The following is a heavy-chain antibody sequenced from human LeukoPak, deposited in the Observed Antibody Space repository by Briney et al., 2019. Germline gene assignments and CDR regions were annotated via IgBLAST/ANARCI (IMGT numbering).Heavy chain of an antibody. Sequence: PGGSLRLSCAASGFTFSTYAMSWVRQAPGKGLEWVSGISGSGGNTFYADSVKGRFTISRDNSKNTLYLQMNSLRVEDTGVYYCAKGVVPEVWGQGTTVTVSS. CDR1: GFTFSTYA. J-gene: IGHJ6*02. CDR3: AKGVVPEV. CDR2: ISGSGGNT. V-gene: IGHV3-23*01.